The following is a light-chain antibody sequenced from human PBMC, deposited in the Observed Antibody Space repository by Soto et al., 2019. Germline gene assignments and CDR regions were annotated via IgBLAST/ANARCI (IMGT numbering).Light chain of an antibody. CDR1: QSASSSY. Sequence: GTLSLSPGERATLSCRASQSASSSYLAWYQQKPGQAPRLLIYDASSRATGIPDRFSGSGSGTDFTLTISRLEPEDFAVYFCQQYGSSPRTFGQGTKVDIK. J-gene: IGKJ1*01. V-gene: IGKV3-20*01. CDR3: QQYGSSPRT. CDR2: DAS.